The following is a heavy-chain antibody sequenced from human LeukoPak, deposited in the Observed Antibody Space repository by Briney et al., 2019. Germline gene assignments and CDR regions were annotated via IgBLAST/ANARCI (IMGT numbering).Heavy chain of an antibody. CDR1: GYTFTGYY. V-gene: IGHV1-2*02. D-gene: IGHD1-26*01. CDR3: ASAIVGAIYYFDY. Sequence: ASVKVSCKASGYTFTGYYMHWVRQAPGQGLEWMGWINPNSGGTNYAQKFQGRVTMTRDTSISTAYMELSRLRSDDTAVYYCASAIVGAIYYFDYWGQGTLVTVS. J-gene: IGHJ4*02. CDR2: INPNSGGT.